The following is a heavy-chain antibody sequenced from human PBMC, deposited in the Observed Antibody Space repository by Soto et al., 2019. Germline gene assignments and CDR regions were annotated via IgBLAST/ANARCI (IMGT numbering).Heavy chain of an antibody. CDR3: AREIIFEVLYYMDV. D-gene: IGHD3-10*01. Sequence: GGSLRLSCAASGFTFSSYWMSWVRQAPGKGLEWVANIKQDGSEKYYVDSVKGRFTISRDNAKNSLYLQMNSLRAEDTAVYYCAREIIFEVLYYMDVWGKGTTVTVSS. CDR1: GFTFSSYW. V-gene: IGHV3-7*01. J-gene: IGHJ6*03. CDR2: IKQDGSEK.